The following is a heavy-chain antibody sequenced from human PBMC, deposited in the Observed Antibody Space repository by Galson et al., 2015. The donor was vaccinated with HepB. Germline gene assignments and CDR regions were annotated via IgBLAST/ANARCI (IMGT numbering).Heavy chain of an antibody. J-gene: IGHJ5*02. V-gene: IGHV5-51*01. D-gene: IGHD6-19*01. CDR2: IYPGDSDT. CDR3: ARQRLGAVAGNRWFDP. Sequence: QSGAEVKKPGESLKISCKGSGYSFTSYWIGWVRQMPGKGLEWMGIIYPGDSDTRYSPSFQGQVTISADKSISTAYLQWSSLKASDTAMYYCARQRLGAVAGNRWFDPWGQGTLVTVSS. CDR1: GYSFTSYW.